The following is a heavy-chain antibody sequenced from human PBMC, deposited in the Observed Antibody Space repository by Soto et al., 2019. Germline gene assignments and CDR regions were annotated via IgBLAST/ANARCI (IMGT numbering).Heavy chain of an antibody. Sequence: ASVKVSCKASGYTFTSYDSNWVRQATGQGLEWMGWMNPNSGNTGYAQKFQGRVTMTRNTSISTAYMELSSLRSEDTAVYYCARGAVAGTEYYYYGMDVWGQGTTVTVSS. V-gene: IGHV1-8*01. CDR1: GYTFTSYD. CDR2: MNPNSGNT. D-gene: IGHD6-19*01. J-gene: IGHJ6*02. CDR3: ARGAVAGTEYYYYGMDV.